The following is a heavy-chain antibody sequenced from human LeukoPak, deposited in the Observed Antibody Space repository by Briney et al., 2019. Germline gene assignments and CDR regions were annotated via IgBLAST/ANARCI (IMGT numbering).Heavy chain of an antibody. J-gene: IGHJ6*03. V-gene: IGHV3-30*02. CDR3: AKDSQLELRNYYYYYYMDV. D-gene: IGHD1-1*01. CDR1: GFTFSSDG. CDR2: IGDDGNNK. Sequence: GGSLRPSCAAPGFTFSSDGMHWVRGAPGTGLGRGGFIGDDGNNKYYADSVKGRFTISRDNSKNTLYLQMNSLRAEDTAVYYCAKDSQLELRNYYYYYYMDVWGKGTTVTVSS.